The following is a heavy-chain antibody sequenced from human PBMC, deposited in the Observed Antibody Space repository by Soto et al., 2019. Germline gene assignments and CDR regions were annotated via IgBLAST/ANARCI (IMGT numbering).Heavy chain of an antibody. Sequence: QLQLQESGPGLVKPSETLSLTCTVSGGSISSSSYYWGWIRQPPGKGLEWIGSIYYSGSTYYNPSLKSRVXXSXDKXKNQFSLKLSSVTAADTAVYYCARGSGSYPEYFQHWGQGTLVTVSS. CDR2: IYYSGST. CDR3: ARGSGSYPEYFQH. J-gene: IGHJ1*01. D-gene: IGHD1-26*01. V-gene: IGHV4-39*01. CDR1: GGSISSSSYY.